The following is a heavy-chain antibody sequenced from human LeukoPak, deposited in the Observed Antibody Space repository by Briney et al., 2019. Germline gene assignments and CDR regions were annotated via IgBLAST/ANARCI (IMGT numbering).Heavy chain of an antibody. J-gene: IGHJ3*01. D-gene: IGHD1-14*01. CDR1: GDSVSSNSAA. V-gene: IGHV6-1*01. CDR3: VRDDGIGLDAFDV. Sequence: LSQTLSLTCAVSGDSVSSNSAAWNWIRQSPSRGLEWLGRTYYRSKWYNDYAVSVKSRITINPDTSKNQFSLQLNSVTPEDTAVYYCVRDDGIGLDAFDVWSPGTMVTVSS. CDR2: TYYRSKWYN.